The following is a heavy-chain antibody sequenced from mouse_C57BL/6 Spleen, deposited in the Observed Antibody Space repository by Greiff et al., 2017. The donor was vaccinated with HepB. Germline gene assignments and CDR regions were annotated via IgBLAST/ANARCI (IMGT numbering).Heavy chain of an antibody. J-gene: IGHJ3*01. CDR3: AMKAITTVVADAY. V-gene: IGHV1-74*01. Sequence: VKLQQPGAELVKPGASVKVSCKASGYTFTSYWMHWVKQRPGQGLEWIGRIHPSDSDTNYNQKFKGKATLTVDKSSSTAYMQLSSLTSEDSAVYYCAMKAITTVVADAYWGQGTLVTVSA. CDR2: IHPSDSDT. D-gene: IGHD1-1*01. CDR1: GYTFTSYW.